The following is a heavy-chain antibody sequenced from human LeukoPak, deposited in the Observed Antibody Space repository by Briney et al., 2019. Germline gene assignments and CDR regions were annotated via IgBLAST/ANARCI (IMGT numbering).Heavy chain of an antibody. D-gene: IGHD4-17*01. V-gene: IGHV1-69*01. CDR1: GGTFSSYA. CDR2: IIPISGTA. J-gene: IGHJ4*02. Sequence: ASVKVSCKASGGTFSSYAISWVRQAPGQGLEWMGGIIPISGTANYAQKFQGRVTITADESTSTAYMELSSLRSEDTAVYYCARDPPGVKGDYNYQFDYWGQGTLVTVSS. CDR3: ARDPPGVKGDYNYQFDY.